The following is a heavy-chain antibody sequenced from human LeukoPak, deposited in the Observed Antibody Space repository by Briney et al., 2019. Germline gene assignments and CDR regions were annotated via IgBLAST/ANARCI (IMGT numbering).Heavy chain of an antibody. D-gene: IGHD3-10*01. CDR2: LNWNGGST. CDR3: ARFGHQGLGYYYYMDV. Sequence: GGSLRPSCAASGFTFNDYGMTWVRQAPGKGLEWVCGLNWNGGSTGYADSVKGRFTISRDNAKNSLYLQMNSLGAEDTALYYCARFGHQGLGYYYYMDVWGKGTTVTASS. CDR1: GFTFNDYG. J-gene: IGHJ6*03. V-gene: IGHV3-20*04.